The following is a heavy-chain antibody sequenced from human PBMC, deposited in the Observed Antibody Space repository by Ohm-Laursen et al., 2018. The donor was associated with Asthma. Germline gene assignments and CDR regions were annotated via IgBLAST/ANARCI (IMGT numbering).Heavy chain of an antibody. D-gene: IGHD3-10*01. V-gene: IGHV3-23*01. CDR2: IGPTGRAT. Sequence: SLRLSCSASGFIFHTYAMTWVRQAPGKGLEWVAGIGPTGRATYYVDSVKGRFAISRDNAHNSLYLQMNSLRAEDTAFYYCAVSIYAYGEGAYWGQGTLVTVSS. J-gene: IGHJ4*02. CDR3: AVSIYAYGEGAY. CDR1: GFIFHTYA.